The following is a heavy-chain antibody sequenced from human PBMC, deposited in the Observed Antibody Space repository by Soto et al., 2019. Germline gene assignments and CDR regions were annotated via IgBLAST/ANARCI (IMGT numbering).Heavy chain of an antibody. Sequence: QGQLVQSGAEVKKPGASVKVSCKASGYTFTDYDISWVRQAPGQGLEWMGWISVDNGNTKYVESLQGRVTMTTDTSSSTAYLEVRSLRSDDTAVYYCARTSVSNYNGFDPWGQGNLVAVSS. CDR1: GYTFTDYD. V-gene: IGHV1-18*01. J-gene: IGHJ5*02. CDR2: ISVDNGNT. D-gene: IGHD4-4*01. CDR3: ARTSVSNYNGFDP.